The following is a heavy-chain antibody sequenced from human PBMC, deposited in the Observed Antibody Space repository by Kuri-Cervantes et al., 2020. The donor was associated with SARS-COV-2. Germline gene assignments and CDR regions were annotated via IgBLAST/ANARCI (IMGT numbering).Heavy chain of an antibody. CDR3: ARDGKPTTVPKGGYVQH. D-gene: IGHD4-17*01. CDR1: RYTFTGYY. CDR2: INPNSGGT. Sequence: ASVKVSCKASRYTFTGYYMHWVRQAPGQGLEWMGWINPNSGGTNYAQKFQGRVTMTRDTSISTAYMELSRLRSDDTAVYYCARDGKPTTVPKGGYVQHWGQGTLVTVSS. V-gene: IGHV1-2*02. J-gene: IGHJ1*01.